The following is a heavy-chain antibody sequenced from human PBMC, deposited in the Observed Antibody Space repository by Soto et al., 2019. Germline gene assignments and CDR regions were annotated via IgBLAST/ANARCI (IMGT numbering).Heavy chain of an antibody. Sequence: PSETLSLTCAVSGYSISSGNYWGWIRQPPGKGLEWIGSIYHNVRTHYNPYLKSRVNISVDTSKNQFSLKLTSVTDADTAYYYCAPRQPGWWFDPLGQGILLPVSS. CDR1: GYSISSGNY. J-gene: IGHJ5*02. D-gene: IGHD2-15*01. CDR2: IYHNVRT. CDR3: APRQPGWWFDP. V-gene: IGHV4-38-2*01.